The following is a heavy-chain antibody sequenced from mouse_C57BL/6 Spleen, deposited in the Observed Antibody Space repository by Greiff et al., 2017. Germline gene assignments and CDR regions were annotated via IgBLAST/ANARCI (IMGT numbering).Heavy chain of an antibody. V-gene: IGHV1-69*01. J-gene: IGHJ2*01. D-gene: IGHD3-2*02. CDR3: ARHSSGYSYYFDY. CDR1: GYTFTSYW. Sequence: QVQLKQPGAELVMPGASVKLSCKASGYTFTSYWMHWVKQRPGQGLEWIGEIDPSDSYTNYNQKFKGKSTLTVDKSSSTAYMQLSSLTSEDSAVYYCARHSSGYSYYFDYWGQGTTLTVSS. CDR2: IDPSDSYT.